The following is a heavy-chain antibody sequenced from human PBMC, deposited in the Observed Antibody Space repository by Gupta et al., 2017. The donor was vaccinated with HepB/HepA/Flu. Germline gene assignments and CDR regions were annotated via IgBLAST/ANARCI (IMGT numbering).Heavy chain of an antibody. Sequence: EVRLLESGGGLVEPGGSLRLSCVISGFNLNNYALSWVRQAPEKGLEWVSTTLGGGGGTYYTDSVRGRFTISRDNSRNTFYLQMNNLRADDTAVYFCARDLYGSEDSWGQGTLVTVSS. CDR2: TLGGGGGT. D-gene: IGHD3-10*01. CDR1: GFNLNNYA. V-gene: IGHV3-23*01. CDR3: ARDLYGSEDS. J-gene: IGHJ5*02.